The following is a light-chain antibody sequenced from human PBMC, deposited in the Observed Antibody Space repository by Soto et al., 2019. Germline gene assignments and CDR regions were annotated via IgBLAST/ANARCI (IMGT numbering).Light chain of an antibody. CDR1: SSDVGGYNY. CDR2: EVS. V-gene: IGLV2-8*01. J-gene: IGLJ1*01. Sequence: QSVLTQPPSASGSPGQSVTISCTGTSSDVGGYNYVSWYQQHPGKPPKLIIYEVSERPSGVPDRFSGSKSSNTASLTVSGLQAEDEADYYCSSYAGSNNFVFGTGTKVTVL. CDR3: SSYAGSNNFV.